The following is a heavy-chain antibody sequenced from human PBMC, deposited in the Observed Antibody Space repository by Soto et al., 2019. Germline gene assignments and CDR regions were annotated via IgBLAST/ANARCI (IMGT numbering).Heavy chain of an antibody. CDR2: ISSTTNYI. V-gene: IGHV3-21*06. Sequence: EVQLVESGGGLVKLGGYLRLSCEASGFTFTRYSMNWVRQAPGKGLEWVSSISSTTNYIYYGDSMKGRFTISRDNAKNSLYLEMNSLRAEDTAVYYCARESEDLTSNFDYWGQGTLVTVSS. J-gene: IGHJ4*02. CDR3: ARESEDLTSNFDY. CDR1: GFTFTRYS.